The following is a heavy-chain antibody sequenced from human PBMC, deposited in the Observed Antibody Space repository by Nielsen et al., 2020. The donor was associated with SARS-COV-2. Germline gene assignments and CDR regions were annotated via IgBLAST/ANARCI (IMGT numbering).Heavy chain of an antibody. J-gene: IGHJ4*02. CDR1: GFTFSSYA. CDR2: IYSDGST. V-gene: IGHV3-23*03. Sequence: GGSLRLSCAASGFTFSSYAMNWVRQAPGKGLQWVSLIYSDGSTKYADSVKGRFTISRDNSRNTVYLQMNSLRPEDTAVYYCAREFALRDTAYFDYWGQGTLVTVSS. CDR3: AREFALRDTAYFDY. D-gene: IGHD5-18*01.